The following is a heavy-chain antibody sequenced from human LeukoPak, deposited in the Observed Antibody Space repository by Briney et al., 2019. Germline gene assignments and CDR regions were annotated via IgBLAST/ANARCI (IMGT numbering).Heavy chain of an antibody. Sequence: SETLSLTCTVSGDSISSSSYYWGWIRQPPGKGLEWIGSIYYSGSTYYNPSLKSRVTISVDTSKNQFSLKLSSVTAADTAVYYCARVSSRGLLWFGGSYMDVWGKGTTVTVSS. CDR1: GDSISSSSYY. CDR2: IYYSGST. V-gene: IGHV4-39*07. J-gene: IGHJ6*03. D-gene: IGHD3-10*01. CDR3: ARVSSRGLLWFGGSYMDV.